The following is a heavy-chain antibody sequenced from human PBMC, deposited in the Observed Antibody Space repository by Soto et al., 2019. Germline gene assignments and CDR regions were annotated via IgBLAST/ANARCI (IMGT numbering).Heavy chain of an antibody. V-gene: IGHV3-9*01. Sequence: EVQLVESGGGLVQPGRSLRLSCAASGFTFDDYAMQWVRQAPGKGLEWVSGISWNSGSIGYADSVKGRFTISRDNAKNSLYLQMNSLRSKDTALYYCAKHMVRGYYDYGMDVWGQGTPVTVSS. J-gene: IGHJ6*02. CDR1: GFTFDDYA. CDR2: ISWNSGSI. CDR3: AKHMVRGYYDYGMDV.